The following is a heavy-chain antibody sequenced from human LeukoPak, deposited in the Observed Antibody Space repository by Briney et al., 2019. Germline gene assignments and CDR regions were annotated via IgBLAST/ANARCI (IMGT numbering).Heavy chain of an antibody. CDR3: ASPYYDFWSGYPRFDY. D-gene: IGHD3-3*01. Sequence: GGSLRLSCAASGFTFSSYWMHWVRQAPGRGLVWVSRINTDGSSTNYADSVKGRFTISRDTAKNTLYLQMNSLRAEDTAVYYCASPYYDFWSGYPRFDYWGQGTLVTVSS. CDR2: INTDGSST. J-gene: IGHJ4*02. CDR1: GFTFSSYW. V-gene: IGHV3-74*01.